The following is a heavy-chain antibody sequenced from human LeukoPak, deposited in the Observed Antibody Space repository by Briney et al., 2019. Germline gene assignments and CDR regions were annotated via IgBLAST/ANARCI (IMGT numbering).Heavy chain of an antibody. D-gene: IGHD3-16*02. CDR1: GGSISSYY. CDR3: ARGRAALSPYNWFDP. Sequence: SETLSLTCTVSGGSISSYYWSWIWQPAGKGLEWIGRIYTSGSTNYNPSLKSRVTMSVDTSKNQLSLKLSSVTAADTAVYYCARGRAALSPYNWFDPWGQGTLVTVSS. V-gene: IGHV4-4*07. J-gene: IGHJ5*02. CDR2: IYTSGST.